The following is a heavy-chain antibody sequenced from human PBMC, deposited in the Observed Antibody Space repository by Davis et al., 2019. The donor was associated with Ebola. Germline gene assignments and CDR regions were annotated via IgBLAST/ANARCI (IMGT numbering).Heavy chain of an antibody. J-gene: IGHJ6*02. CDR2: IKQDGSEK. CDR3: AKDARDYDFWGGYYFAYYGMDV. V-gene: IGHV3-7*03. CDR1: GFTFSSYW. Sequence: GESLKISCAASGFTFSSYWMSWVRQAPGKGLEWVANIKQDGSEKYYVDSVKGRFTISRDNAKNSLYLQMNSLRAEDTAVYYCAKDARDYDFWGGYYFAYYGMDVWGQGTTVTVSS. D-gene: IGHD3-3*01.